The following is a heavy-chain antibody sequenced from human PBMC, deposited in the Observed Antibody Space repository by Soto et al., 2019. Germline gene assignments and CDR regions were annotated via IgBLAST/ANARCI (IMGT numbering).Heavy chain of an antibody. J-gene: IGHJ6*02. CDR2: IIPILGRA. CDR3: ARAGRPNYDILTGYFGVYYYYGMDV. D-gene: IGHD3-9*01. CDR1: GGTFSSYA. Sequence: SVKVSCKASGGTFSSYAISWVRQAPGQGLEWMGGIIPILGRANYAQKFQGRVTITADESTSTAYMELSSLRSEDTAVYYCARAGRPNYDILTGYFGVYYYYGMDVWGQGTTVTVSS. V-gene: IGHV1-69*10.